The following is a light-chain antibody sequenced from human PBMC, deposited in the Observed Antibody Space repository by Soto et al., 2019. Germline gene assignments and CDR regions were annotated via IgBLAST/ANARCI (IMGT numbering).Light chain of an antibody. CDR3: QQANSFPIT. V-gene: IGKV1-12*01. CDR2: ASS. CDR1: QDILSW. Sequence: DIQMTQSPSSVSASVGDRVTITCRASQDILSWLAWYQQKPGEAPRLLIYASSNLHSGVPSRFSGSGSGTDFTLTISSLQPEDFATYYCQQANSFPITFGPGTRLDIK. J-gene: IGKJ3*01.